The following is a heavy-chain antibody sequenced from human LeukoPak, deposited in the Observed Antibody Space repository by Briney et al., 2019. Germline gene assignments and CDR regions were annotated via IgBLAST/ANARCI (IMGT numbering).Heavy chain of an antibody. CDR2: ISDSGGYT. Sequence: GGSLRLSCAASGFTFSSYAMSWVRQAPGKGLEWVSTISDSGGYTYYADSVKGRFTISRDNSKNTLYLQMNSLRAEDTAVYYCAKDVGATTSDAFDIWGQGTMVTVSS. D-gene: IGHD1-26*01. V-gene: IGHV3-23*01. CDR1: GFTFSSYA. CDR3: AKDVGATTSDAFDI. J-gene: IGHJ3*02.